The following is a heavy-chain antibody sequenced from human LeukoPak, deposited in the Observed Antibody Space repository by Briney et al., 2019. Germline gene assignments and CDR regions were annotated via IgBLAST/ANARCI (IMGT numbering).Heavy chain of an antibody. J-gene: IGHJ4*02. CDR2: INHSGST. CDR3: ARGRGGYGYLIDY. Sequence: SETLSLTRADSGGSFSGYYWSWIRQPPGKGLEWIGEINHSGSTNNNTSLKSRVTISVETSKNKFSLKLSSVTAADTAVYYCARGRGGYGYLIDYWGQGTLVTVSS. CDR1: GGSFSGYY. D-gene: IGHD5-18*01. V-gene: IGHV4-34*01.